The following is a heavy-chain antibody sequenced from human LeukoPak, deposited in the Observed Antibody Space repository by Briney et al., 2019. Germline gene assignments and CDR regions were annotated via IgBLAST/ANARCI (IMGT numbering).Heavy chain of an antibody. Sequence: TGGSLRLSCAASGFTFSSYGMHWVRQAPGKGLEWVAFIRYDGSNKYYADSVKGRFTISRDNSKNTLYLQMNSLRAEDTAVYYCAKAHPNYDYVWGSYLGYWGQGTLVTVSS. V-gene: IGHV3-30*02. D-gene: IGHD3-16*02. CDR3: AKAHPNYDYVWGSYLGY. J-gene: IGHJ4*02. CDR1: GFTFSSYG. CDR2: IRYDGSNK.